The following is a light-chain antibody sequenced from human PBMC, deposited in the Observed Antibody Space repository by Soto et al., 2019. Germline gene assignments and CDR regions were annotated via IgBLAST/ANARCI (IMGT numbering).Light chain of an antibody. CDR1: QSINNRY. CDR2: GAS. J-gene: IGKJ3*01. V-gene: IGKV3-20*01. Sequence: EIVLTQSPGTLSLSPGERATLSCRASQSINNRYLAWYQQKPGQAPRLLIYGASSRATGIPDRFIGSGSGTVFTLTISRLEPEDFAVYYCQQFGSSPGFTFGPGTKVDIK. CDR3: QQFGSSPGFT.